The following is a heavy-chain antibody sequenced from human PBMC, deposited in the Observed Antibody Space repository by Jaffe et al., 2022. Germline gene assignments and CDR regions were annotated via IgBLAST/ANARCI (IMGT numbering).Heavy chain of an antibody. Sequence: QITLKESGPTLVKPTQTLTLTCTFSGFSLSTSGVGVGWIRQPPGKALEWLALIYWNDDKRYSPSLKSRLTITKDTSKNQVVLTMTNMDPVDTATYYCAHSGPYDFWSGYYKAYYFDYWGQGTLVTVSS. CDR2: IYWNDDK. D-gene: IGHD3-3*01. CDR3: AHSGPYDFWSGYYKAYYFDY. CDR1: GFSLSTSGVG. J-gene: IGHJ4*02. V-gene: IGHV2-5*01.